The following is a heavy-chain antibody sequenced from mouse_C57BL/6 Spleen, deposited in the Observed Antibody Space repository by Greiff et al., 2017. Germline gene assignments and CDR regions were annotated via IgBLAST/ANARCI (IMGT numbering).Heavy chain of an antibody. J-gene: IGHJ4*01. CDR2: ISSGGSYT. V-gene: IGHV5-6*01. CDR1: GFTFSSYG. D-gene: IGHD2-5*01. CDR3: ARHSNYYAMDY. Sequence: VQLKESGGDLVKPGGSLKLSCAASGFTFSSYGMSWVRQTPDKRLEWVATISSGGSYTYYPDSVKGRFTIPRDNAKNTLYLQMSSLKSEDTAMYYCARHSNYYAMDYWGQGTSVTVSS.